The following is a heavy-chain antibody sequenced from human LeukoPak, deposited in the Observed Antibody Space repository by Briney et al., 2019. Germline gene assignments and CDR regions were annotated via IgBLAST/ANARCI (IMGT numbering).Heavy chain of an antibody. CDR3: VNQISGWVY. CDR1: GFTFDTFV. CDR2: ISGNGGST. D-gene: IGHD6-19*01. J-gene: IGHJ4*02. Sequence: GGSLRPSCSASGFTFDTFVMHWVRQAPGKGLEYVSGISGNGGSTYNADFVKGRFTISRDNSKNTLFLQMTSLRAEDTAVYYCVNQISGWVYWGQGTLVTVSS. V-gene: IGHV3-64D*06.